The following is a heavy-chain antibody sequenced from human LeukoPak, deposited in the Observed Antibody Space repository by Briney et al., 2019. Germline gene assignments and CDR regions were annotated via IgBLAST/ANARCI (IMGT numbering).Heavy chain of an antibody. CDR2: IKPDGSEK. CDR1: AFTLSSDW. CDR3: AIDKSWNFPL. D-gene: IGHD1-7*01. V-gene: IGHV3-7*01. Sequence: QTGGSLRLSCAASAFTLSSDWMTWVRQAPGKGLEWVATIKPDGSEKYYVDSLKGRFTISRDNARNSLYLQMNSLRVGDTAVYYCAIDKSWNFPLWGQGTLVTVSS. J-gene: IGHJ4*02.